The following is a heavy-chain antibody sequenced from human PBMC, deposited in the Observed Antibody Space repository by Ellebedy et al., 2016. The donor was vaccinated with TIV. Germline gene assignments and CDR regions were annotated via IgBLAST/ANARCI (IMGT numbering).Heavy chain of an antibody. CDR2: ISFDGSNK. J-gene: IGHJ3*01. V-gene: IGHV3-30*04. CDR3: ARGSPDYYDNRPYPFDL. Sequence: GGSLRLXCAASGFVLHTYAVHWVRQAPGKGLEWVALISFDGSNKLYADSVKGRFTISRDNAKNTLSLQMKSLGGDDTAVYYCARGSPDYYDNRPYPFDLWGQGTMVTVSS. D-gene: IGHD3-22*01. CDR1: GFVLHTYA.